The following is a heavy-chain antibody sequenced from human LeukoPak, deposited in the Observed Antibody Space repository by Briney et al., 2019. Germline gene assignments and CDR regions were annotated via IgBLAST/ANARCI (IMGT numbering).Heavy chain of an antibody. CDR2: IYYSGST. D-gene: IGHD6-13*01. V-gene: IGHV4-59*08. CDR1: GGSISSYY. CDR3: ARRIAAAGTGWFDP. Sequence: SETLSLTCTVSGGSISSYYWSWIRQPPGKGLEWIGYIYYSGSTNYNPSLKSRVTISVDTSKNQFSLKLSSVTAADTAVYYCARRIAAAGTGWFDPWGQGTLVTVSS. J-gene: IGHJ5*02.